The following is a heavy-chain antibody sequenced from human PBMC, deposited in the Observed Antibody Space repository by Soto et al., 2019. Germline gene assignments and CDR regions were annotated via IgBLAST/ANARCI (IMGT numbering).Heavy chain of an antibody. D-gene: IGHD3-10*01. Sequence: QVQLQESGPGLVKPSQTLSLTCTVSGDSVTSGTYYWSWIRQPPGKGLEGIGYISYSGTTYYNPSLKSRVSISLDTSKNQFSLKVSSVTTADTAVYYCASDTYGADYWGRGILVTVSS. V-gene: IGHV4-30-4*01. CDR3: ASDTYGADY. J-gene: IGHJ4*02. CDR2: ISYSGTT. CDR1: GDSVTSGTYY.